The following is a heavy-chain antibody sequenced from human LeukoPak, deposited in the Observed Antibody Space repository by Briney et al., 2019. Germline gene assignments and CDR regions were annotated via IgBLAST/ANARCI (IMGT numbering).Heavy chain of an antibody. CDR1: GFTFSSYG. CDR2: ISGSSGDT. V-gene: IGHV3-23*01. CDR3: AKDGLVGATDWFDY. J-gene: IGHJ4*02. Sequence: GGSLRLSCAASGFTFSSYGMHWVRQAPGKGLEWVSTISGSSGDTYYADSVKGRFAISRDISKNTLYLQMNSLRADDTAIYYCAKDGLVGATDWFDYWGQGTLVTVSS. D-gene: IGHD1-26*01.